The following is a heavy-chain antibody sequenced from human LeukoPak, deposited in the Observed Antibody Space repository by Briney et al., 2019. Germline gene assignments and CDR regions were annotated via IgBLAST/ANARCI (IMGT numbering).Heavy chain of an antibody. J-gene: IGHJ4*02. D-gene: IGHD6-13*01. CDR3: AREFGSWQRRGRASDY. CDR2: IYYSGST. V-gene: IGHV4-59*01. CDR1: GGSISSYY. Sequence: SETLSLTCTVSGGSISSYYWSWIRQPPGKGLEWIGYIYYSGSTNYNPSLKSRVTISVDTSKNQFSLKLSSVTAADTAVYYCAREFGSWQRRGRASDYWGQGTLVTVSS.